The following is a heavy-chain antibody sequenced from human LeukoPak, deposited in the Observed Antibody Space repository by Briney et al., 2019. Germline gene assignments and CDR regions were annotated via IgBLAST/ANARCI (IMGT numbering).Heavy chain of an antibody. V-gene: IGHV4-59*01. J-gene: IGHJ4*02. Sequence: PSETLSLTCTVSGGSISSYYWSWIRQPPGKGLEWIGYIYYSGSTNYNPSLKSRVTISVDTSKNQFSLKLSSVTAADTAVYYCARAGRGSSTSSEEDYWGQGTLVTVSS. CDR3: ARAGRGSSTSSEEDY. D-gene: IGHD2-2*01. CDR1: GGSISSYY. CDR2: IYYSGST.